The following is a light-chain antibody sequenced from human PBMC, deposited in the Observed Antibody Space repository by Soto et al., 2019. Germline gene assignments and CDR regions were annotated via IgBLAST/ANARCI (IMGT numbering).Light chain of an antibody. CDR3: LQHYNSPWT. J-gene: IGKJ1*01. CDR1: QGIRND. Sequence: AIQMTQSPPFLSASVGDSVIITCRASQGIRNDLDWYQQKPGKAPKLLIYVASNLQSGVPSRFSGSGSDTDFTLTINSLQPEDFATYYCLQHYNSPWTFGQGTKVEI. CDR2: VAS. V-gene: IGKV1-6*01.